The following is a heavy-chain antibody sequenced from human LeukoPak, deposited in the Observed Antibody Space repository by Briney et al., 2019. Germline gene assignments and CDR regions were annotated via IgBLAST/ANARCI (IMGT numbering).Heavy chain of an antibody. CDR3: AKDISSRIVASGFDQ. Sequence: SGGSLRLSCAASGFTFDDYAMHWVRQAPGKGLEWVSGISWNSGSIGYADSVKGRFTISRDNAKNSLYLQMNSLRVEDKALYYCAKDISSRIVASGFDQWGQGTLVTVSS. CDR2: ISWNSGSI. J-gene: IGHJ4*02. CDR1: GFTFDDYA. V-gene: IGHV3-9*01. D-gene: IGHD6-13*01.